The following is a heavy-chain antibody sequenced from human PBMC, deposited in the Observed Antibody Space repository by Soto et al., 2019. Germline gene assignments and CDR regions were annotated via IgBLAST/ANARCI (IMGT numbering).Heavy chain of an antibody. J-gene: IGHJ6*02. V-gene: IGHV3-9*01. CDR3: AKDTRGYYYYAMDV. CDR1: GFTFDDYA. Sequence: GGSLRLSCAASGFTFDDYAMHWVRQAPGEGLEWVSGISWNSGGIHYADSVKGRFTISRDNAKNSLYLQMNSLRAEDTALYYCAKDTRGYYYYAMDVWGQGTTVTVSS. D-gene: IGHD2-2*01. CDR2: ISWNSGGI.